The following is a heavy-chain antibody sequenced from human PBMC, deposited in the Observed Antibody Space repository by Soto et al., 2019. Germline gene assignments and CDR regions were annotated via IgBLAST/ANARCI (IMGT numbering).Heavy chain of an antibody. CDR1: GGSISSSSYY. CDR2: IYYSGST. CDR3: AITYYYDSRGYYYGGGYYYYDMDV. V-gene: IGHV4-39*01. Sequence: PSETRSLTCTVSGGSISSSSYYWGWIRQPPGKGLEWIGSIYYSGSTYYNPSLKSRVTISVDTSKNQFSLKLSSVTAADTAVYYCAITYYYDSRGYYYGGGYYYYDMDVWGQGTTVT. J-gene: IGHJ6*02. D-gene: IGHD3-22*01.